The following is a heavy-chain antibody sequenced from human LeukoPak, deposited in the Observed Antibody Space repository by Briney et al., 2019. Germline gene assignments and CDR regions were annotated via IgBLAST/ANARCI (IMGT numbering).Heavy chain of an antibody. D-gene: IGHD2-8*02. CDR1: GFTFSSYA. V-gene: IGHV3-23*03. CDR2: IYGGGTT. Sequence: GGSLRLSCAASGFTFSSYAMSWVRQAPGKGLEWVSVIYGGGTTNYPDSVKGRFTISRDNSKYTLYLQMNSLRAEDTAVYYCATSMTSPGAFDYWGQGTLLTVSS. CDR3: ATSMTSPGAFDY. J-gene: IGHJ4*02.